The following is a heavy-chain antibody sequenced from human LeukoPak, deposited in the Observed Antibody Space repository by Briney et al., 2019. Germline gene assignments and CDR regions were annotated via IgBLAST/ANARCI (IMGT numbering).Heavy chain of an antibody. Sequence: SETLSLTCTVSGGSISSSISYWGWIRQPPGKGLEWIGSIYDSGSTYYSPSLKSRVTISVDTSKNQFSLQLSSVTAADTAVYYCARVRGSSGSYEYYHYMDVWGKGTTVTISS. V-gene: IGHV4-39*01. CDR3: ARVRGSSGSYEYYHYMDV. CDR2: IYDSGST. D-gene: IGHD1-26*01. J-gene: IGHJ6*03. CDR1: GGSISSSISY.